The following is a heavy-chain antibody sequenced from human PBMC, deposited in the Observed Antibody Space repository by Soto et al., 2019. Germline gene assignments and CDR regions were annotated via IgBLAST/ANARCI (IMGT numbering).Heavy chain of an antibody. CDR3: ARVWDSSGYYAVGAFDI. Sequence: GGSLRLSCAASGFTVSSNYMSWVRQAPGKGLEWVSVIYSGGSTYYADSVKGRFTISRDNSKNTLYLQMNSLSAEDTAVYYCARVWDSSGYYAVGAFDIWGQGTMVTVSS. V-gene: IGHV3-53*01. CDR2: IYSGGST. CDR1: GFTVSSNY. J-gene: IGHJ3*02. D-gene: IGHD3-22*01.